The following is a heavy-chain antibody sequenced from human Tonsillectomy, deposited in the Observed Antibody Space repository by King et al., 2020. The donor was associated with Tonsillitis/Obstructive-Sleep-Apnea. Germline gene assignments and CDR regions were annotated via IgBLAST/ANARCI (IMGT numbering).Heavy chain of an antibody. CDR1: GYSFTSYW. D-gene: IGHD2-2*02. CDR2: IYPGDSDT. CDR3: ARIYCSSTSCYTVHFDY. V-gene: IGHV5-51*01. Sequence: QLVQSGAEVKKPGASLKISCQGSGYSFTSYWIGWVRQMPGKGLEWMGIIYPGDSDTRYSPSFQGQVTISADKSISTAYLQWSSLKASDTAMYYCARIYCSSTSCYTVHFDYWGQGTLVTVSS. J-gene: IGHJ4*02.